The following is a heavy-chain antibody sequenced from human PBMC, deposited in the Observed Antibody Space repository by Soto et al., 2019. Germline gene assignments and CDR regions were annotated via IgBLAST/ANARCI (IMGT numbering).Heavy chain of an antibody. CDR2: ISPSSSSI. V-gene: IGHV3-48*01. CDR1: GFTFSIFS. Sequence: PGGSLRLSCAASGFTFSIFSMNWVRQAPGKGLEWVSYISPSSSSIYYADSVKGRFTISRDNAKNSLYLQMNSLRAEDTAVYYCARVAYYYDSSGYFYWGQGTLVTVSS. J-gene: IGHJ4*02. D-gene: IGHD3-22*01. CDR3: ARVAYYYDSSGYFY.